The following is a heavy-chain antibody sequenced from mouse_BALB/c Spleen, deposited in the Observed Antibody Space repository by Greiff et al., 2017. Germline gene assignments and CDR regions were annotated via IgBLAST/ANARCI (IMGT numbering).Heavy chain of an antibody. Sequence: EVKLMESGGGLVKPGGSLKLSCAASGFTFSDYYMYWVRQTPEKRLEWVATISDGGSYTYYPDSVKGRFTISRDNAKNNLYLQMCSLKSEDTAMYYCARRPDYDWYFDVWGAGTTVTVSS. V-gene: IGHV5-4*02. D-gene: IGHD2-4*01. CDR2: ISDGGSYT. J-gene: IGHJ1*01. CDR1: GFTFSDYY. CDR3: ARRPDYDWYFDV.